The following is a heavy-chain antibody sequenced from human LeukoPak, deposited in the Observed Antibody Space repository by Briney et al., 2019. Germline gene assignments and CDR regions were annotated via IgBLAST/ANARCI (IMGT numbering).Heavy chain of an antibody. D-gene: IGHD6-19*01. Sequence: GGSLRLSCAASGFTFSSYGMHWVRQAPGKGLEWGAFIRYDGSNKYYADSLKGRFTISRVNSKNTLYLQMNSLRAEDTAVYYCAKIPYSSASDYWGQGTLVTVSS. CDR2: IRYDGSNK. CDR3: AKIPYSSASDY. J-gene: IGHJ4*02. V-gene: IGHV3-30*02. CDR1: GFTFSSYG.